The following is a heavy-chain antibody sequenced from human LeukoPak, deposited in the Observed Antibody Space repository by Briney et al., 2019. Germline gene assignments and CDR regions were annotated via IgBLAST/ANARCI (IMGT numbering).Heavy chain of an antibody. D-gene: IGHD2-2*01. CDR2: IYSGGST. Sequence: GGSLRLSCAASEFTVSTYYMTWVRQAPGKGLECVSVIYSGGSTYYAGSVKGRFTVSRDNSKNTLYLQMNSLRAEDTAMYYCARGLGYCTSTTCLLPFDYWGQGTLVTVSS. V-gene: IGHV3-53*01. CDR1: EFTVSTYY. CDR3: ARGLGYCTSTTCLLPFDY. J-gene: IGHJ4*02.